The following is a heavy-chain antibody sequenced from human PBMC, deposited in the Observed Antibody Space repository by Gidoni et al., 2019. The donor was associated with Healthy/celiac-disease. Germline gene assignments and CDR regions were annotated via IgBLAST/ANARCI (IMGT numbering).Heavy chain of an antibody. CDR2: IYHSGST. CDR1: CGSISIGGYS. D-gene: IGHD3-10*01. Sequence: QLQLQESDSGLVKPSQTLSLTCAVSCGSISIGGYSGSWLRQPPGKGLEWIGYIYHSGSTYYNPSLKSRVTISVDRSKNQFSLKLSAVTAADTAVYYWDRGFISYFDYWGQGTLVTVSS. J-gene: IGHJ4*02. CDR3: DRGFISYFDY. V-gene: IGHV4-30-2*01.